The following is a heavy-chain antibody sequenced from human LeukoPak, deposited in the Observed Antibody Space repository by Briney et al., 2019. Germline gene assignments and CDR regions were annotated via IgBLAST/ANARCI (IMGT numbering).Heavy chain of an antibody. D-gene: IGHD2-15*01. CDR1: GFTFSNYG. V-gene: IGHV3-33*01. J-gene: IGHJ3*02. CDR3: AREGGYWRGVTCSPYAFDI. CDR2: IWSDGSSK. Sequence: PGRSLRLSCAASGFTFSNYGMHWVRQAPGKGLEWVAVIWSDGSSKYYADSVKGRFTISRDNSRNMLSLQMSSLRAEDTAVYYCAREGGYWRGVTCSPYAFDIWGQGTMVTVSS.